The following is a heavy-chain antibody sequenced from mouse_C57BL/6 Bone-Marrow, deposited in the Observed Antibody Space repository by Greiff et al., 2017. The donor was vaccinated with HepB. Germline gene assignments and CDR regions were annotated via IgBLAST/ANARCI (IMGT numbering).Heavy chain of an antibody. CDR3: ARAHYYGSSPAWFAY. CDR1: GFSLSTFGMG. J-gene: IGHJ3*01. D-gene: IGHD1-1*01. V-gene: IGHV8-8*01. CDR2: IWWDDDK. Sequence: QVTLKESGPGILQPSQTLSLTCSFSGFSLSTFGMGVGWIRQPSGKGLEWLAHIWWDDDKYYNPALKSRLTISKDTSKNQVFRKIANVDTADTATYYCARAHYYGSSPAWFAYWGQGTLVTVSA.